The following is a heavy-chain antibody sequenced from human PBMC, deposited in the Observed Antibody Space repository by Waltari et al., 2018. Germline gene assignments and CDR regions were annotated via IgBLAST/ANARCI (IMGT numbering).Heavy chain of an antibody. CDR3: ARADSSGWYGFDY. D-gene: IGHD6-19*01. Sequence: EVQLVESGGALVQPGGSLSLSCAVSGSTFVANYVTWVRQVPGKGLEWLSVIYAGGTTFYADSVKDRFIVSRDNPKNTVYLQMNTLRPDDTAIYYCARADSSGWYGFDYWGQGTLVTVSS. CDR2: IYAGGTT. V-gene: IGHV3-66*01. CDR1: GSTFVANY. J-gene: IGHJ4*02.